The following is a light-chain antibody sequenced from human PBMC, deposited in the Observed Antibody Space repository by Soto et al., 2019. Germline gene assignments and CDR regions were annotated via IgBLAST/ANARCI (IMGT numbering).Light chain of an antibody. CDR1: QSLVHSDGNTY. V-gene: IGKV2-30*02. J-gene: IGKJ2*01. CDR2: KVS. Sequence: DVVMTQSPLSLPVTLGQPASISCRSSQSLVHSDGNTYLNWFQQRPGQSPRRLIYKVSNRDSGVPDRFSGSWSDTDFTLEISRVEAEDVGVYYCMQGTHWLFTFGQGTKLEIK. CDR3: MQGTHWLFT.